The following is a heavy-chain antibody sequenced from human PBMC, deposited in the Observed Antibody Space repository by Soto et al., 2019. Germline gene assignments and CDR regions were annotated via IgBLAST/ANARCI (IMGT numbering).Heavy chain of an antibody. Sequence: PSETLSLTCTVSGGSISSYYWSWIRQPPGKGLEWIGYIYYSGSTNYNPSLKSRVTISVDTSKNQFSLKLSSVTAADTAVYYCARSHKNANDVFDYWGQGTLVTVSS. CDR2: IYYSGST. J-gene: IGHJ4*02. CDR1: GGSISSYY. CDR3: ARSHKNANDVFDY. V-gene: IGHV4-59*08. D-gene: IGHD2-8*01.